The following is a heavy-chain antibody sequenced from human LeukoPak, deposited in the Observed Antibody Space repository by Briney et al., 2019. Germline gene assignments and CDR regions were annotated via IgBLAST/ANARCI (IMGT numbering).Heavy chain of an antibody. CDR3: ARGYYSSSRFDS. Sequence: GGSLRLPCAASGFPFSNYWMHWVRQAPGKGLVWVSRVNSDGSTTNYADSVKGRFTISRDNAENTLYMRMNSLRPEDTAVYYCARGYYSSSRFDSWGQGTLVTVSS. D-gene: IGHD6-13*01. V-gene: IGHV3-74*01. CDR1: GFPFSNYW. J-gene: IGHJ4*02. CDR2: VNSDGSTT.